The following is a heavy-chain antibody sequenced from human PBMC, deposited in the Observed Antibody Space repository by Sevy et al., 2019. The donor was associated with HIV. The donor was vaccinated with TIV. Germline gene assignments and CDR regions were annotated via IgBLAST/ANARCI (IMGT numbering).Heavy chain of an antibody. CDR1: GFTFSSYG. CDR3: AKTGDYYYGMDV. V-gene: IGHV3-30*02. Sequence: GGSLRLSCAASGFTFSSYGMHWVRQAPGKGLEWVAFIRYDGSNKYYADSVKGRFTISRDNSKNTLYLQMNSLGAEDTAVYYCAKTGDYYYGMDVWGQGTTVTVSS. CDR2: IRYDGSNK. D-gene: IGHD3-10*01. J-gene: IGHJ6*02.